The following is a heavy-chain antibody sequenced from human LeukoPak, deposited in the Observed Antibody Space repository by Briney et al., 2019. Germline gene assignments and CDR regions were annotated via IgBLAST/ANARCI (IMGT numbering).Heavy chain of an antibody. V-gene: IGHV3-23*01. CDR1: GFTFDDYA. J-gene: IGHJ5*02. Sequence: GRSLRLSCAASGFTFDDYAMHWVRQAPGKGLEWVSAISGSGGSTYYADSVKGRFTISRDNSKNTLYLQMNSLRAEDTAVYYCAKIESYYDILTGYYLNWFDPWGQGTLVTVSS. CDR3: AKIESYYDILTGYYLNWFDP. D-gene: IGHD3-9*01. CDR2: ISGSGGST.